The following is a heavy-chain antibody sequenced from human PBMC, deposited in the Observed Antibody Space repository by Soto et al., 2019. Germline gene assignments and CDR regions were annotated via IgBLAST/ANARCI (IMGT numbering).Heavy chain of an antibody. CDR1: GGSISGYY. Sequence: SETLSLTCTLSGGSISGYYWSWIRQPPGKGLEWIGYVYYSGSTKYNPSLESRVTISVDMSNNQFSLMLTSVTAADTAVYYCAKYRRTDAEGYRLDFWGQGTLVTVS. D-gene: IGHD5-12*01. CDR2: VYYSGST. CDR3: AKYRRTDAEGYRLDF. J-gene: IGHJ4*02. V-gene: IGHV4-59*01.